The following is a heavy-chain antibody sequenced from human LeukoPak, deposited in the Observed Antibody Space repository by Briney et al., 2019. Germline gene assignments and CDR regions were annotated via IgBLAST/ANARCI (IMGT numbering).Heavy chain of an antibody. V-gene: IGHV3-49*04. CDR1: GFTFSSYA. Sequence: GGSLRLSCAASGFTFSSYAMSWVRQAPGKGLEWVGFIRSKAYGGTTEYAASVKGRFTISRDDSKSIAYLQMNSLKTEDTAVYYCTRDIGGHSSRYFDWLLSRRYGMDVWGQGTTVTVSS. CDR2: IRSKAYGGTT. J-gene: IGHJ6*02. CDR3: TRDIGGHSSRYFDWLLSRRYGMDV. D-gene: IGHD3-9*01.